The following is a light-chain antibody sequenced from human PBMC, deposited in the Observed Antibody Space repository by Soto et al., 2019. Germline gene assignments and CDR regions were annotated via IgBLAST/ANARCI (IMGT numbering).Light chain of an antibody. Sequence: DIQMTQSPSSLSGSVRDRVSITWRASQGISNDLAWYQQKPGKVPTLLIYDASTLQSGVPSRFSGSGSGTEFTLTISSLQPEDVATYYCQRYNSAPFTFGPGTKVDIK. CDR1: QGISND. J-gene: IGKJ3*01. V-gene: IGKV1-27*01. CDR2: DAS. CDR3: QRYNSAPFT.